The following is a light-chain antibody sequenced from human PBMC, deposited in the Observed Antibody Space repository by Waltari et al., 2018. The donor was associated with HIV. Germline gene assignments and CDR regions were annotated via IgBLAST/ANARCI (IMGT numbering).Light chain of an antibody. Sequence: QSALTQPPSASGSPGQSVTISCTGTSSDVGGYNYVPWYQQHPGKAPKLMIYEVSKRPSGVPDRFSGSKSGNTASLTVSGLQAEDEADYYCSSYAGSNSWVFGGGTKLTVL. CDR2: EVS. V-gene: IGLV2-8*01. CDR3: SSYAGSNSWV. J-gene: IGLJ3*02. CDR1: SSDVGGYNY.